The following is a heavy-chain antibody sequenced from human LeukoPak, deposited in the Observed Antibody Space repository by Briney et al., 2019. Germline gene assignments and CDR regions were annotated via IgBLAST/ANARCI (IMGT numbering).Heavy chain of an antibody. J-gene: IGHJ4*02. CDR2: IYSGGTT. Sequence: GGSLRLSCAASGFTISNNFMSWVRQAPGKGLELVSLIYSGGTTKYADSVRGRFTISRDNSKNTLYLQMNSLRAEDTAVYYCARDQPVVTPLGYWGQGTLVTVSS. V-gene: IGHV3-53*01. D-gene: IGHD4-23*01. CDR3: ARDQPVVTPLGY. CDR1: GFTISNNF.